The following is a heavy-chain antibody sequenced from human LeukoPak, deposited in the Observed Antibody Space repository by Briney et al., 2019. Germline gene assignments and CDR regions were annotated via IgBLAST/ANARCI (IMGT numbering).Heavy chain of an antibody. D-gene: IGHD3-16*01. J-gene: IGHJ4*02. Sequence: SETLSLTCTVSADSLGSSSYYWGRIRQPPGKGLEWIGSIFYTGSTYSNPSLKSRVTITVDTSKNQFSLRLSSMTAADTAVYYCAREASYDYVGGYFDYWGQGTLVTVSS. V-gene: IGHV4-39*07. CDR2: IFYTGST. CDR3: AREASYDYVGGYFDY. CDR1: ADSLGSSSYY.